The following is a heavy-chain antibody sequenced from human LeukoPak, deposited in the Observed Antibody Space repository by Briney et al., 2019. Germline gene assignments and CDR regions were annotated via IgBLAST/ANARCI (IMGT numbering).Heavy chain of an antibody. V-gene: IGHV3-74*01. Sequence: GGSLRLSCAASGFTFSSYWMHWVRQAPGKGLVWVSRINSDGSSTSYADSVKVRFTISRDNAKNTLYLQMNNLRAEDTAVYYCAKRQAYGPDYCTYAVCSPFDYWGQGTLVTVSS. CDR3: AKRQAYGPDYCTYAVCSPFDY. CDR1: GFTFSSYW. J-gene: IGHJ4*02. D-gene: IGHD2-8*01. CDR2: INSDGSST.